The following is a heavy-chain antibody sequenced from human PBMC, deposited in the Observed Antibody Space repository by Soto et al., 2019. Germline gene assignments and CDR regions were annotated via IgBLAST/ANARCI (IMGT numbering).Heavy chain of an antibody. V-gene: IGHV1-69*08. D-gene: IGHD2-21*02. Sequence: QVQLVQSGAEVKKPGSSVRVSCRSSGDTFSSYIVNWLRLAPGRGLEWMGRVIPVLTTTDYAQNFRGRVTINADRSTNTVSLDLGSLRSDETAVYYCARRRYCGYDCYHKHYYGMDVWGQGSLVTVAS. CDR3: ARRRYCGYDCYHKHYYGMDV. CDR2: VIPVLTTT. CDR1: GDTFSSYI. J-gene: IGHJ6*02.